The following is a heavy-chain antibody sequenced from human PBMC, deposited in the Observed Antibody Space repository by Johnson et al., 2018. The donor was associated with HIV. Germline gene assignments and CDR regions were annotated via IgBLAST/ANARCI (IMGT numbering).Heavy chain of an antibody. CDR2: INWNGGST. J-gene: IGHJ3*02. CDR1: GFTCDDYA. Sequence: EVQLVESGGGLVQPGRSLRLSCAASGFTCDDYAMHWVRQAPGKGLEWVSGINWNGGSTGYADSVKGRFTISRDNAKNSLYLQMNSLRAEDTALYYCASQRWKQGDAFDIWGQGTMVTVSS. CDR3: ASQRWKQGDAFDI. V-gene: IGHV3-9*01. D-gene: IGHD4-23*01.